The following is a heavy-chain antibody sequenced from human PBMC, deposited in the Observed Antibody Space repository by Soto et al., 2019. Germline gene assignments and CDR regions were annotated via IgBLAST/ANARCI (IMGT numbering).Heavy chain of an antibody. CDR2: ISGSGGST. CDR1: GFTFSSYA. Sequence: EVQLLESGGGLVQPGGSLRLSCAASGFTFSSYAMSWVRQAPGKGLEWVSAISGSGGSTYYADSVKGRFTISRDNSKNTLNKKMNTVRAENAALYYCAKDLCPETSIKGPWVFDYWAQGTLVTVSS. CDR3: AKDLCPETSIKGPWVFDY. D-gene: IGHD1-20*01. V-gene: IGHV3-23*01. J-gene: IGHJ4*02.